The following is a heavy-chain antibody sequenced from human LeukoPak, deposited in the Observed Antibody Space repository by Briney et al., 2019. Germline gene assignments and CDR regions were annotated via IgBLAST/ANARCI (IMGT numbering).Heavy chain of an antibody. CDR3: ASLGIAVAVWFDP. Sequence: KPSETLSLTCAVYGGSFSGYYWSWIRQPPGKGLEWIGEINHSGSTNYNPSLKSRVTISVDTSKNQFSLKLSSVTAADTAVYYCASLGIAVAVWFDPWGQGTLVTVSS. V-gene: IGHV4-34*01. J-gene: IGHJ5*02. D-gene: IGHD6-19*01. CDR1: GGSFSGYY. CDR2: INHSGST.